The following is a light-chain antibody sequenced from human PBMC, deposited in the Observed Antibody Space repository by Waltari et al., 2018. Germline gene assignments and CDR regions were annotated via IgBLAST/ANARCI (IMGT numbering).Light chain of an antibody. CDR2: GGS. Sequence: DIQMTQSPSSLSASVGATVTITCRASQGINNYLTWYQQKPGKAPKRLIYGGSTLQSGVPSRFSGSGSGTDFTLTISSLQPEDFATYYCQQHNSHPFTFGPGTKLEIK. CDR3: QQHNSHPFT. V-gene: IGKV1-16*01. CDR1: QGINNY. J-gene: IGKJ3*01.